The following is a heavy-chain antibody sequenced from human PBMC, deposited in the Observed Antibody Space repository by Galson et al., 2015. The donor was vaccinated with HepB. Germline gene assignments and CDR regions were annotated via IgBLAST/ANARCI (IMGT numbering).Heavy chain of an antibody. D-gene: IGHD2-15*01. J-gene: IGHJ5*02. CDR3: ARGSRGSSHYWNWFDP. V-gene: IGHV1-69*13. CDR2: IIPIFGTA. Sequence: SVKVSCKASGGTFSSYAISWVRQAPGQGLEWMGGIIPIFGTADYAQKFQGRVTITADESTSTAYMELSSLRSEDTAVYYCARGSRGSSHYWNWFDPWGQGTLVTVSS. CDR1: GGTFSSYA.